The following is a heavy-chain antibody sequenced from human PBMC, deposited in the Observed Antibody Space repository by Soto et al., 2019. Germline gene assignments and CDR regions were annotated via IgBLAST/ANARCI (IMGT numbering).Heavy chain of an antibody. CDR1: GFSFSRAW. D-gene: IGHD3-3*01. CDR3: TTDIGGIIIYAFDI. V-gene: IGHV3-15*07. CDR2: IKSKIDGGTT. Sequence: GGSLRLSCAASGFSFSRAWMNWVRQVSGRGLEWVGRIKSKIDGGTTDYAAPVNGRFTISRDDSKNTVYLQMNSLKTEDTAVYYCTTDIGGIIIYAFDIWGQGTMVTVSS. J-gene: IGHJ3*02.